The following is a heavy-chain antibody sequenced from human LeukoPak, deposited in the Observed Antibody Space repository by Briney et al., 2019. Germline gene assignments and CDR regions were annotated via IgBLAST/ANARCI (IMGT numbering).Heavy chain of an antibody. J-gene: IGHJ6*02. CDR2: IYYSGST. D-gene: IGHD3-3*01. CDR3: ARDRGSSPYYDFWSGYRPYYYYGIDV. V-gene: IGHV4-39*07. CDR1: GGSISSSSYY. Sequence: SETLSLTCTVSGGSISSSSYYWGWIRQPPGKGLEWIGSIYYSGSTNYNPSLKSRLTMSVDTSKNQFSLKLSSVTAADTAVYYCARDRGSSPYYDFWSGYRPYYYYGIDVWGQGTTVTVSS.